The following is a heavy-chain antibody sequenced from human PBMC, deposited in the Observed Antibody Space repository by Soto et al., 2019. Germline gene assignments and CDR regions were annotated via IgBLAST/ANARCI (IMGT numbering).Heavy chain of an antibody. V-gene: IGHV1-18*01. J-gene: IGHJ4*02. CDR2: LSAYNGNT. Sequence: QVQLVQSGAEVKKPGASVQVSCKASGYTFTSYGISWVRQDPGQGREWMGWLSAYNGNTNYAQKLQGRVTMNTDTSTSTAYMELRSLRSDDTAVYYCARADMGYYDSRGYYKPYYFDYWGQGTLVTVSS. D-gene: IGHD3-22*01. CDR3: ARADMGYYDSRGYYKPYYFDY. CDR1: GYTFTSYG.